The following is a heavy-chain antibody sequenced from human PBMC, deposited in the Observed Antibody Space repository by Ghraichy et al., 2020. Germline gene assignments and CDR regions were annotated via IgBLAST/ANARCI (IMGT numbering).Heavy chain of an antibody. V-gene: IGHV3-21*01. CDR2: ITSTSNSI. Sequence: GGSLRLSCAASGFIFSTYNMNWFRQAPGKGLEWVSSITSTSNSIYYADSVKGRFTMSRDNAKNSLYLQMSSLRAEDTAIYYCVRPYSGSYSFDSWGQGTLVTVSS. J-gene: IGHJ4*02. D-gene: IGHD1-26*01. CDR1: GFIFSTYN. CDR3: VRPYSGSYSFDS.